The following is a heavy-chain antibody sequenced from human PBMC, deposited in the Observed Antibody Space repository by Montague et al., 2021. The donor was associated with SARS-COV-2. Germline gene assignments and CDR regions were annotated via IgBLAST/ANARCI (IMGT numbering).Heavy chain of an antibody. J-gene: IGHJ5*02. D-gene: IGHD3-16*02. Sequence: SETLSLTCAVYGGSFSGYYWSWIRQSPGKGLEWIGEINHSGSTNYNPSLKSRVTISVDTSKNQFSLKLSSVTAADTAVYYCARGYDYVWGSYRYLDWFDPWGQGTLVTVSS. CDR3: ARGYDYVWGSYRYLDWFDP. CDR1: GGSFSGYY. CDR2: INHSGST. V-gene: IGHV4-34*01.